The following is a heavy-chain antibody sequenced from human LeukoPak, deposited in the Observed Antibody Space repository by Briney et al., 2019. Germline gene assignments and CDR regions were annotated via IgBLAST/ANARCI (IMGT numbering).Heavy chain of an antibody. J-gene: IGHJ4*02. CDR2: IRRKANAGTT. Sequence: PGGSLRLSCTAFGFTFGDYAMSWVRQAPGKGPEWVGFIRRKANAGTTEYAASVKGRFTISGDDSKSIAYLQMNSLKTEDTAVYYCTSGLYYDSWSDLFDYWGQGTLVTVSS. V-gene: IGHV3-49*04. CDR1: GFTFGDYA. CDR3: TSGLYYDSWSDLFDY. D-gene: IGHD3-3*01.